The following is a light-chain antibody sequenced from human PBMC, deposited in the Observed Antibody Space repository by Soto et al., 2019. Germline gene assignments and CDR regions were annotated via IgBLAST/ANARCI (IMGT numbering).Light chain of an antibody. J-gene: IGKJ1*01. CDR1: QSISSW. CDR3: QQCDGAPRS. CDR2: DAS. V-gene: IGKV1-5*01. Sequence: TRAASSQSAAVGGRRTITCRASQSISSWLAWYQQKPGKAPKVLIYDASNLKSGVPSRFSGSGSGTEFTLTISRLELQDFEVYQCQQCDGAPRSFGQGTKVDIK.